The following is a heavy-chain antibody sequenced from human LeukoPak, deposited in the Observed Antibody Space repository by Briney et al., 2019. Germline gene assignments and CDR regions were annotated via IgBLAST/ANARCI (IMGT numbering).Heavy chain of an antibody. Sequence: PSETLSLTCTVSGGSISSYYWSWIRQPPGKGLEWIGYIYYSGSTNYNPSLKSRVTISVDTSKNQFSLKLSSVTAADTAVYYCARGYYYDSSGYSLWGQGTLVTVSS. CDR2: IYYSGST. CDR3: ARGYYYDSSGYSL. J-gene: IGHJ4*02. V-gene: IGHV4-59*01. CDR1: GGSISSYY. D-gene: IGHD3-22*01.